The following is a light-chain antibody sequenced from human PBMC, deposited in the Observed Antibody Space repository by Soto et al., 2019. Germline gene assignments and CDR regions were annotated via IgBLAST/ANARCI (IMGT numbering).Light chain of an antibody. J-gene: IGKJ1*01. CDR1: QSVSSSY. Sequence: DIVLTQSPGTLSLSPGERATLSCRASQSVSSSYLAWYQHKPGQAPRLLIYGASNRATGIPDRFSGSGSGTDFALTISRLEPEDFAVYYCQQYGSSPQTFGQGTKVEIK. CDR3: QQYGSSPQT. CDR2: GAS. V-gene: IGKV3-20*01.